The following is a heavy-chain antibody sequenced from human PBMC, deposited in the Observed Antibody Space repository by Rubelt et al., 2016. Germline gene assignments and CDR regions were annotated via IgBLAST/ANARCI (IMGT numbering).Heavy chain of an antibody. CDR1: GGSISSSSYY. CDR3: ARHYYDSSGYYYVSWFDP. CDR2: IYYSGST. Sequence: QLQLQESGPGLVKPSETLSLTCTVSGGSISSSSYYWGWIRQPPGKGLEWIGSIYYSGSTYYNPSLKSRVTISGDTSKNQFSLKLSSVTAADTAVYYCARHYYDSSGYYYVSWFDPWGQGTLVTVSS. J-gene: IGHJ5*02. V-gene: IGHV4-39*01. D-gene: IGHD3-22*01.